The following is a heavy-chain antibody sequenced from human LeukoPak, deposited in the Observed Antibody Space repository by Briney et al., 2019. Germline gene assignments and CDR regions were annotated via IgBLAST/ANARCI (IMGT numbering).Heavy chain of an antibody. J-gene: IGHJ1*01. CDR3: ATYSILNAREFRY. CDR1: GFTFSNSW. Sequence: GGSLRLSCAGFGFTFSNSWMGWVRQAPGKGLEWVANVQHIGGETYYVDSVKGRFTISRDNAKNSVYLQMNSLGADDTAVYYCATYSILNAREFRYWGQGTLVTVTS. D-gene: IGHD4-11*01. CDR2: VQHIGGET. V-gene: IGHV3-7*01.